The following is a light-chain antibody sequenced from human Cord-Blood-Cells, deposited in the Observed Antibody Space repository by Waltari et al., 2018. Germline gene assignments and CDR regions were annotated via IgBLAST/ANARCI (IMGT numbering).Light chain of an antibody. CDR2: WAS. CDR1: RSVLYSSNNKNY. J-gene: IGKJ1*01. V-gene: IGKV4-1*01. Sequence: DIVMTQPPDSLAVSLGERATINCKSSRSVLYSSNNKNYLAWYQQKPGQPPKLLIYWASTRESGVPDRFSGSGSGTDFTLTISSLQAEDVAVYYCQQYYSTPRTFGQGTKVEIK. CDR3: QQYYSTPRT.